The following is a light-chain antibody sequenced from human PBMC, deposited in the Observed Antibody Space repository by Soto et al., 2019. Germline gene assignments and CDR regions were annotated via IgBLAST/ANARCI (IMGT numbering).Light chain of an antibody. CDR2: DAS. CDR1: QSVSSSY. J-gene: IGKJ4*01. Sequence: EIVLTQSPGTLSLSPGERATLSCRASQSVSSSYLAWHQQKPGQAPRLLIYDASSRATGIPDRFSGSGSGTDFTLTISRLEPEDFAVYYCQHYGYSPAFGGGTKVEIK. V-gene: IGKV3-20*01. CDR3: QHYGYSPA.